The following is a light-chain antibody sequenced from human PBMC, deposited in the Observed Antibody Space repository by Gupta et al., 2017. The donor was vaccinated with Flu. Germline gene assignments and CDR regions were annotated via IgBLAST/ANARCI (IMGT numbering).Light chain of an antibody. Sequence: DIQMTQSPSSLSASVGDRVTITCRASQDINNYLAWYQEKPGKAPKSLIYAASIWQSGVPSNFSGSGSGTDFTLTISSLQPEDFATYYCLQYNDYPFTFGQGTKVGI. CDR3: LQYNDYPFT. CDR2: AAS. V-gene: IGKV1-16*02. CDR1: QDINNY. J-gene: IGKJ2*01.